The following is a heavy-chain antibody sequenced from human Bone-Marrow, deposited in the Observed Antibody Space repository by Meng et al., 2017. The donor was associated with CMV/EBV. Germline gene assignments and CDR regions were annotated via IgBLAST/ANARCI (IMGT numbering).Heavy chain of an antibody. CDR1: GGSISSGDYY. J-gene: IGHJ4*02. CDR3: ARGRACSSTSCYTDY. V-gene: IGHV4-30-4*08. CDR2: IYYSGST. D-gene: IGHD2-2*02. Sequence: SETLSLTCTVSGGSISSGDYYWSWIRQPPGKGLEWIGYIYYSGSTYYNPSLKSRVTISVDTSKNQFSLKLSSVTAADTAVYYCARGRACSSTSCYTDYWGQGTLVTVSS.